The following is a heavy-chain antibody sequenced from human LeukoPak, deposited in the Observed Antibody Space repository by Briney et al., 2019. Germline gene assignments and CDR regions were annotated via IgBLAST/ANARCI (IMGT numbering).Heavy chain of an antibody. D-gene: IGHD6-19*01. V-gene: IGHV3-7*01. CDR1: GFTFSVYW. Sequence: GGSLRLSCAASGFTFSVYWMAWVRQTPGKGLEWVATIDVDGNEQYCLDSVKGRFTISRDNVKDSLYLQMNSLRAEDMGVYYCVRIGSRGWSGNDYWLFDLWGRGTLVIVSS. CDR2: IDVDGNEQ. CDR3: VRIGSRGWSGNDYWLFDL. J-gene: IGHJ2*01.